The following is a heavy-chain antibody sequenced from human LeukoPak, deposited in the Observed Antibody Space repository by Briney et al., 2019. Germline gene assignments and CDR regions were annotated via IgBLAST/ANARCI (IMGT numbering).Heavy chain of an antibody. CDR2: ISSSSSYI. CDR1: GFTFSSYS. J-gene: IGHJ4*02. CDR3: ARDDIRGLGIDY. V-gene: IGHV3-21*01. Sequence: KTGGSLRLSCAASGFTFSSYSMNWVRQAPGKGLEWVSSISSSSSYIYYADSVKGRFTISRDNAKNSLYLQMNSLRAEDTAVYYCARDDIRGLGIDYWGQGTLVTVSS. D-gene: IGHD6-19*01.